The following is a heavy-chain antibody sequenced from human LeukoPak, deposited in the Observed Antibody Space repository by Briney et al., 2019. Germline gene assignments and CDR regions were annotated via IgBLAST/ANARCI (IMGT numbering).Heavy chain of an antibody. D-gene: IGHD2-2*01. CDR1: GFTFDDYA. V-gene: IGHV3-43*02. J-gene: IGHJ4*02. Sequence: GGSLRLSCAASGFTFDDYAMHWVRQAPGKGLEWVSLISGNGGSTYYADSVKGRFTISRDNSKNSLYLQMNSLRTEDTALYYCAKDMVVPAAKENYFDYWGQGTLVTVSS. CDR3: AKDMVVPAAKENYFDY. CDR2: ISGNGGST.